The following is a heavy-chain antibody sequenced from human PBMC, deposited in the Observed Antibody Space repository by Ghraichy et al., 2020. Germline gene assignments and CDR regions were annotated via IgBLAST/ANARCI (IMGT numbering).Heavy chain of an antibody. D-gene: IGHD1-1*01. V-gene: IGHV3-23*01. CDR1: GFTFSSYA. Sequence: GGSLRLSCAASGFTFSSYAMQWVRQAPGKGLEWVSVVGDSGVNKFYADSVKGRFTISRDNSMNTLYLQMNSLRAEDTAVYYCAKRMLAGTPAGAFDIWGQGTMVTVSS. CDR3: AKRMLAGTPAGAFDI. J-gene: IGHJ3*02. CDR2: VGDSGVNK.